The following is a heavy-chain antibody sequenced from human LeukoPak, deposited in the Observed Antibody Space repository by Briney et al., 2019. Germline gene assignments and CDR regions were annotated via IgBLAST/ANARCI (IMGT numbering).Heavy chain of an antibody. CDR3: ARERNFGVVINFDY. CDR1: GGSFSGYY. V-gene: IGHV4-34*01. Sequence: SETLSLTCAVYGGSFSGYYWSWIRQPPGKGLERIGEINHSGSTNYNPSLKSRVTISVDTSKNQFSLKLSSVTAADTAVYYCARERNFGVVINFDYWGQGTLVTVSS. J-gene: IGHJ4*02. D-gene: IGHD3-3*01. CDR2: INHSGST.